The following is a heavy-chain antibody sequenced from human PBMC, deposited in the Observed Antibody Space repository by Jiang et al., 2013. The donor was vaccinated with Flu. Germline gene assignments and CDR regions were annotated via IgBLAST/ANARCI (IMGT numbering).Heavy chain of an antibody. Sequence: VQLVESGAEVKKPGESLKISCKGSSYSLTSYWIGWVRQMPGKGLEWMGIIYPGDSDTRYSPSFQGQVTISADRSISTAYLQWSSLKASDTAIYYCARSPGRYLSNVFRGEIDYWGQGTLVTVSS. V-gene: IGHV5-51*01. CDR2: IYPGDSDT. CDR1: SYSLTSYW. CDR3: ARSPGRYLSNVFRGEIDY. J-gene: IGHJ4*02. D-gene: IGHD1-26*01.